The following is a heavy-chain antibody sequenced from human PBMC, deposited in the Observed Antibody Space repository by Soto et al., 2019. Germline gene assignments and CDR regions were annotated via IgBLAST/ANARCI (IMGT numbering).Heavy chain of an antibody. CDR2: INYSGST. Sequence: QVQLQESGPGLVKPSETLSLTCTVSGGSISSYYWSWIRQPPGKGLEWIGYINYSGSTNYNPSLKSRVTISVDTSKNQFSLKLSSVTAADTAVYYCARHKTLHGDYEYWGQGTLVTVSS. CDR1: GGSISSYY. V-gene: IGHV4-59*08. D-gene: IGHD4-17*01. J-gene: IGHJ4*02. CDR3: ARHKTLHGDYEY.